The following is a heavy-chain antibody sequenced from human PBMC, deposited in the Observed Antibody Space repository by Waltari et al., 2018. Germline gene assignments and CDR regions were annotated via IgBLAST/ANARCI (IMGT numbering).Heavy chain of an antibody. CDR3: VLYSSELLGDL. Sequence: EMQLVESGGGLVQPGGSLRLSCAASGFTFSAYWMHWVRQAPGKGRVSVENINLDGRIINYADSVKGRFTISRDNAKNTLFLQMNSLRAEDTAVYYCVLYSSELLGDLWGRGTLVTVSS. D-gene: IGHD6-19*01. CDR2: INLDGRII. CDR1: GFTFSAYW. J-gene: IGHJ4*02. V-gene: IGHV3-74*01.